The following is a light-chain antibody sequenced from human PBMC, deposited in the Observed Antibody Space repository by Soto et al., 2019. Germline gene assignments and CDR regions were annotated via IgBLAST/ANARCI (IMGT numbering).Light chain of an antibody. V-gene: IGKV3-15*01. CDR2: RAS. CDR3: QQYNIWPIT. J-gene: IGKJ5*01. CDR1: QSISDN. Sequence: EVLMTQSPDTLYVSPGERVTLSCRASQSISDNLAWYQQKPGQGPRLLVYRASTRTLGIPARFSGSESGTEFPLTISSLQSEDFAVYYCQQYNIWPITFGQGTRLEIK.